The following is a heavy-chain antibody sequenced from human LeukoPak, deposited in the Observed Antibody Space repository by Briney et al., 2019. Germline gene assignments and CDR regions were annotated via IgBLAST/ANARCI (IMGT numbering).Heavy chain of an antibody. Sequence: ASVKVSCKASGYTFTGYYMHWVRQAPGQGLEWMGWINPNSGGTNYAQKFQGRVTMTRDTSISTAYMELSRLRSDDTAVYYCATLDTAMVSFDYWGQGTLVTVSS. D-gene: IGHD5-18*01. CDR1: GYTFTGYY. CDR2: INPNSGGT. CDR3: ATLDTAMVSFDY. V-gene: IGHV1-2*02. J-gene: IGHJ4*02.